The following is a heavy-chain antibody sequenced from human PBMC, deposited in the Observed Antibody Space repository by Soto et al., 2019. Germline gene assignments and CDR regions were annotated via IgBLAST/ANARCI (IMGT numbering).Heavy chain of an antibody. J-gene: IGHJ5*01. Sequence: QVQLQQSGPGLVKTSQTLSLTCAISGDSVSSNDATWDLIRQSPSRGLEWLGRTYYSSKWYIDYEASVKIRITINPDPSNHLLSLHLNSLTHRDKAVYYYVRFVANSWLDSWGPGTLVTVSS. CDR3: VRFVANSWLDS. V-gene: IGHV6-1*01. CDR2: TYYSSKWYI. D-gene: IGHD2-15*01. CDR1: GDSVSSNDAT.